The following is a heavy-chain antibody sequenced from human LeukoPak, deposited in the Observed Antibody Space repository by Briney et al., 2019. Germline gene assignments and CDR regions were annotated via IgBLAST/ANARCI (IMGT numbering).Heavy chain of an antibody. Sequence: SGGSQRLSCAASGFTFSSYGMHWVRQAPGKGLEWVAFIRYDGSNKYYADSVKGRFTISRDNSKNTLYLQMNSLRAEDTAVYYCAKKRNYYDSSGYYSVAGGPDYWAREPWSPSPQ. D-gene: IGHD3-22*01. J-gene: IGHJ4*02. CDR3: AKKRNYYDSSGYYSVAGGPDY. CDR1: GFTFSSYG. CDR2: IRYDGSNK. V-gene: IGHV3-30*02.